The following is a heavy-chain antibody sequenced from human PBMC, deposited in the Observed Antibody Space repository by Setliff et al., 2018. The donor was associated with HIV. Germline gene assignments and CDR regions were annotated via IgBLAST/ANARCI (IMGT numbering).Heavy chain of an antibody. V-gene: IGHV4-39*01. J-gene: IGHJ4*02. CDR3: SRPTALNGVGSSDY. CDR1: GGSISSSTYY. D-gene: IGHD4-17*01. Sequence: SETLSLTCTVSGGSISSSTYYWGWIRQTTGKGLEWIGSIYYSGNTYYNPSLKSRVTISVETSKNKLSLKLNSVTASDTAVYYCSRPTALNGVGSSDYWGQGTLVTVSS. CDR2: IYYSGNT.